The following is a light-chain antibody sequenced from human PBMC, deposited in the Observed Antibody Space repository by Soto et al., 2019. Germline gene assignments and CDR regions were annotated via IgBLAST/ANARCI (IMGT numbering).Light chain of an antibody. Sequence: QSALTQPRSVSGSPGQSVTISCTGTSSDVGDYNYVSWYQQHPGKAPKLMIYDVSKRPSGVPDRFSGSKSGNTASLTISGLQAEDEADYYCCSYAGRYTWVFGGGTKLTVL. J-gene: IGLJ3*02. CDR1: SSDVGDYNY. CDR3: CSYAGRYTWV. CDR2: DVS. V-gene: IGLV2-11*01.